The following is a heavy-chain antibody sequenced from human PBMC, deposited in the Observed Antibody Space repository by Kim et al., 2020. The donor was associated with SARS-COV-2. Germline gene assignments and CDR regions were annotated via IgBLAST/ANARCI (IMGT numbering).Heavy chain of an antibody. CDR3: AREEHGYDSSGYYLHAFDI. V-gene: IGHV1-46*01. CDR2: INPSGGST. CDR1: GYTFTSYY. D-gene: IGHD3-22*01. Sequence: ASVKVSCKASGYTFTSYYMHWVRQAPGQGLEWMGIINPSGGSTSYAQKFQGRVTMTRDTSTSTVYMELSSLRSEDTAVYYCAREEHGYDSSGYYLHAFDIWGQGTMVTVSS. J-gene: IGHJ3*02.